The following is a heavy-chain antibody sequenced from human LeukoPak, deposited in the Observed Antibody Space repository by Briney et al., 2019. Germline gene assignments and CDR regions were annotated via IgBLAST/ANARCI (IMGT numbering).Heavy chain of an antibody. Sequence: PGGSLRLSCAASGFTLSSYSMNWVRQAPGKGLEWVSSISSSSSYIYYADSVKGRFTISRDNAKNSLYLQMNSLRAEDTAVYYCAREEGLGTAMIRGAFDIWGQGTMVTVSS. V-gene: IGHV3-21*01. D-gene: IGHD5-18*01. CDR2: ISSSSSYI. CDR1: GFTLSSYS. CDR3: AREEGLGTAMIRGAFDI. J-gene: IGHJ3*02.